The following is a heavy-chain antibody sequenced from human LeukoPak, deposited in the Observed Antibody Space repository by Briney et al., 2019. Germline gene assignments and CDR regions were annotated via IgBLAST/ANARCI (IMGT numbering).Heavy chain of an antibody. CDR2: MNPNSGNT. J-gene: IGHJ5*02. D-gene: IGHD4-23*01. V-gene: IGHV1-8*01. Sequence: ASVKVSGKASGYTFTSYDINWVRQATGQGLEWMGWMNPNSGNTGYAQKFQGRVTMTRNTSISTAYMVLSSLRSEDTAVYYCARRSRGGGKGNWFDPWGQGTLVTVSS. CDR1: GYTFTSYD. CDR3: ARRSRGGGKGNWFDP.